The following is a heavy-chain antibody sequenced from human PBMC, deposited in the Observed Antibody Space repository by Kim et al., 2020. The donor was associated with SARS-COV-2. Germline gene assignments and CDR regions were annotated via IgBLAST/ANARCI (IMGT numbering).Heavy chain of an antibody. D-gene: IGHD2-15*01. CDR2: IYPGDSDT. V-gene: IGHV5-51*01. CDR1: GYDFSIFW. Sequence: GESLKISCKVSGYDFSIFWIAWVRQMPGKGLEWMGVIYPGDSDTTYSPSFQGLVTFSTDESVTTAYLQWSSLKTSDTAIYYCSRLSSPRGTSYGFPIGVW. J-gene: IGHJ6*01. CDR3: SRLSSPRGTSYGFPIGV.